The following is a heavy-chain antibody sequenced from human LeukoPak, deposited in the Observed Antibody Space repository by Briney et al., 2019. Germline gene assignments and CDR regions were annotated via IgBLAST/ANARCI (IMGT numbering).Heavy chain of an antibody. J-gene: IGHJ4*02. CDR1: GFTFSSYS. D-gene: IGHD2-15*01. CDR2: ISSSGTYI. CDR3: ARDQTPFY. V-gene: IGHV3-21*01. Sequence: PGGSLRLSCAASGFTFSSYSMNWVRQAPGKGLEWVSSISSSGTYIYYADSMKGRFTLSRDNAKNSLYLQMNSLRDEDTAVYYCARDQTPFYWGQGSLVTVSS.